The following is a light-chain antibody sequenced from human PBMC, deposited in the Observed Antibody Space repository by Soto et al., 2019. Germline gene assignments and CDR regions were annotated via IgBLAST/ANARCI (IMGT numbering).Light chain of an antibody. CDR3: QHYYSVPPT. CDR1: QSLLSSSDNRNY. J-gene: IGKJ1*01. V-gene: IGKV4-1*01. CDR2: WAS. Sequence: DIVMTQSPDSLTVSLGERATINCKSSQSLLSSSDNRNYLAWYQHKPGQSPKMLIYWASTRYSGVPDRFSGSVCGTDVSLTVSSLQAEDVAVYYCQHYYSVPPTFGQGTKVEIK.